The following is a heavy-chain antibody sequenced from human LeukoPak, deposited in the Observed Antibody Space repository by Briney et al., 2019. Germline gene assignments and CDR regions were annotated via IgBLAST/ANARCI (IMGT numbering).Heavy chain of an antibody. CDR2: IKSKTDGGTT. Sequence: GGSLRLSCAASGFTFSSYWMSWVRQAPGKGLEWVGRIKSKTDGGTTDYAAPVKGRFTISRDDSKNTLYLQMNSLKTEDTAVYYCTTEGRFRSYDSSGPNHYWGQGTLVTVSS. CDR1: GFTFSSYW. V-gene: IGHV3-15*01. CDR3: TTEGRFRSYDSSGPNHY. J-gene: IGHJ4*02. D-gene: IGHD3-22*01.